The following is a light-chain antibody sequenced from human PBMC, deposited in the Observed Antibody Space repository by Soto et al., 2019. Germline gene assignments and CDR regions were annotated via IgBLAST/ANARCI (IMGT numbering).Light chain of an antibody. CDR2: VNSDGSH. J-gene: IGLJ3*02. V-gene: IGLV4-69*01. Sequence: QLVLTQSPSASASLGASVKLTCTLSSGHSNNAIAWHQQQPERAPRYLMKVNSDGSHSKGDGIPDRFSGSSSGTERYLTISSLQSEDEADYYCQTWGTGIRVFGGGTQLTVL. CDR3: QTWGTGIRV. CDR1: SGHSNNA.